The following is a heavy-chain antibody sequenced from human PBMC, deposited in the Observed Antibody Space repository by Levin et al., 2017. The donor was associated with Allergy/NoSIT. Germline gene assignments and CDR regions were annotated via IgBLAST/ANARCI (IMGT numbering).Heavy chain of an antibody. CDR1: GFTVSNNY. D-gene: IGHD3-10*01. V-gene: IGHV3-53*01. CDR3: AGGPSRGY. CDR2: IYSGGST. Sequence: GESLKISCAASGFTVSNNYMSWVRQAPGKGLEWVSLIYSGGSTYYADSVKGRFTISRDNSKNTLYLQMNSLRAEDTAVYYCAGGPSRGYWGQGTLVTVSS. J-gene: IGHJ4*02.